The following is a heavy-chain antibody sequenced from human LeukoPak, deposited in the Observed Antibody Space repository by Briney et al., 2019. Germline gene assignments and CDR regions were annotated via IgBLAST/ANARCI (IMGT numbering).Heavy chain of an antibody. CDR1: GFTFSSYG. CDR2: ISGSGGST. Sequence: GGTLRLSCAASGFTFSSYGMSWVRQAPGKGLEWVSAISGSGGSTYYADSAKGRFTISRDNSKNTLYLQMNSLRAEDTAVYYCARSMVRETTDYWGRGTLVTVSS. CDR3: ARSMVRETTDY. D-gene: IGHD3-10*01. V-gene: IGHV3-23*01. J-gene: IGHJ4*02.